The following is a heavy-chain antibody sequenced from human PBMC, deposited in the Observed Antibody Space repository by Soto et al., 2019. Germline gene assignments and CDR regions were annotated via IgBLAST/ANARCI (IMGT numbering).Heavy chain of an antibody. CDR3: ARSTDSALNY. V-gene: IGHV1-69*13. Sequence: SVKVSCKASGGTFSSYAISWVRQAPGQGLEWMGGIIPIFGTANYAQKFQGRVTITADESTSTVYMELSSLSFEDTAVYYCARSTDSALNYWGQGTLVTVSS. CDR1: GGTFSSYA. J-gene: IGHJ4*02. CDR2: IIPIFGTA. D-gene: IGHD2-15*01.